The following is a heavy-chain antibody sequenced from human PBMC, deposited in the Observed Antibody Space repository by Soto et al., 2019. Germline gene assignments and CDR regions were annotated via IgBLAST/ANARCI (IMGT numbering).Heavy chain of an antibody. CDR1: GGSISGRYW. CDR2: IYHSGSA. J-gene: IGHJ6*02. Sequence: QVQLLQSGPGLVQPSGTLSLTCAVSGGSISGRYWWSWVRQPPGKGLEWIGEIYHSGSADYSPSLKSRVTISVDESNNQLSLNLYSVTAADTAVYYCARAPASYYSLDVWGQGTTVTVSS. V-gene: IGHV4-4*02. CDR3: ARAPASYYSLDV.